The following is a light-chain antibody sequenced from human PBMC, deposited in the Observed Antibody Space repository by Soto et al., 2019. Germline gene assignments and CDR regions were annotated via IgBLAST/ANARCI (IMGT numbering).Light chain of an antibody. J-gene: IGKJ4*01. Sequence: DIPLTQSPSFLSASVGDRVTITCRASQGMSSYLAWYQQKPGKAPKLLIYAASTLQSGVPSRFSGSGSGTEFTLTISSLQPEDFATYYCQQLNSYPRVTFGGGTKVEIK. CDR3: QQLNSYPRVT. CDR1: QGMSSY. V-gene: IGKV1-9*01. CDR2: AAS.